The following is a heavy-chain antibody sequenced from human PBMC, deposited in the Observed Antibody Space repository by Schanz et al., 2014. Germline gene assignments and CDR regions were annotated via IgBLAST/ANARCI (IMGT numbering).Heavy chain of an antibody. CDR2: ISYDGSHK. CDR1: GFTFTGHW. D-gene: IGHD6-13*01. J-gene: IGHJ6*02. Sequence: VQLVESGGGLVQPGGSLRLSCAASGFTFTGHWMSWVRQAPGKGLEWVAVISYDGSHKDYADSVKGRFTISRDNSKNTLYLQMNSLRAEDTAVYYCARDRQQLVGRIGYYYGMDVWGQGTTVTVSS. CDR3: ARDRQQLVGRIGYYYGMDV. V-gene: IGHV3-30*03.